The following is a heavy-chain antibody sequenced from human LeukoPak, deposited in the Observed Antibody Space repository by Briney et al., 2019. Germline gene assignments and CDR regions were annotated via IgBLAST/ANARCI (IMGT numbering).Heavy chain of an antibody. CDR3: ARGIVERDYDSSGYYRNWFDP. CDR2: MNPNSVNT. J-gene: IGHJ5*02. V-gene: IGHV1-8*01. CDR1: GYTFTSYD. D-gene: IGHD3-22*01. Sequence: ASVKVSGKAPGYTFTSYDINWGRRATGQGCEWMGWMNPNSVNTGYAQKFQGRVTIPRNTSISTAYMELSSLRSEDTAVYFCARGIVERDYDSSGYYRNWFDPWGQGTLVAVSS.